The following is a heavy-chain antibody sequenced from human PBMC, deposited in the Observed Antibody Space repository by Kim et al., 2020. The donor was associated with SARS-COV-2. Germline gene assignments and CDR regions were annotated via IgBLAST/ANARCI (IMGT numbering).Heavy chain of an antibody. CDR3: ARELTYYGMDV. J-gene: IGHJ6*02. D-gene: IGHD7-27*01. CDR1: GFTFSSYA. CDR2: ISYDGSNK. Sequence: GGSLRLSCAASGFTFSSYAMHWVRQAPGKGLEWVAVISYDGSNKYYADSVKGRFTISRDNSKNTPYLQMNSLRAEDTAVYYCARELTYYGMDVWGQGTTVTVSS. V-gene: IGHV3-30*04.